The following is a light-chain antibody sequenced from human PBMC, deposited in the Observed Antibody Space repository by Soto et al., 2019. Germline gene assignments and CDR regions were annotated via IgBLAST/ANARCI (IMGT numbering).Light chain of an antibody. CDR3: QQYNNWPQT. J-gene: IGKJ1*01. CDR2: GAS. Sequence: MTQSPSTLSGSVGDRVTITCRASQSVRTSIAWYQHKPGQAPRLLIYGASTRATGIPARISGSGSGTEFTLTISSLQSEDFAVYYCQQYNNWPQTFGQGTKVDIK. CDR1: QSVRTS. V-gene: IGKV3-15*01.